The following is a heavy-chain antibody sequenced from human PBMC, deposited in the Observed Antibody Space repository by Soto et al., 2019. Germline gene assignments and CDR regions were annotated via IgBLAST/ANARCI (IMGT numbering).Heavy chain of an antibody. CDR2: IIPIFGTA. CDR1: GGTFSSYA. Sequence: ASVKVSCKASGGTFSSYAISWVRQAPGQGLEWMGGIIPIFGTANYAQKVQGRVTITADESTSTACMELSSLRSEDTAVYYCTRVVRYEGSYYGMDVWGQGTTVTVSS. CDR3: TRVVRYEGSYYGMDV. J-gene: IGHJ6*02. D-gene: IGHD3-10*01. V-gene: IGHV1-69*13.